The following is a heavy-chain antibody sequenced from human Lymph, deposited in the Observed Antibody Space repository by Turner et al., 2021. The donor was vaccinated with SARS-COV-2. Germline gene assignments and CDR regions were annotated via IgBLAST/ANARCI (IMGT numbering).Heavy chain of an antibody. V-gene: IGHV3-9*01. CDR2: ICWNSGSI. CDR3: AKGRRFGMDV. Sequence: EVQLVESGGGLVQPGRSLRLSCAASGFTFDEYAMHWVRLAPGNGLEWVSGICWNSGSIGYADSVKGRFTISRDNAKNSLYLQMNSLRAEDTALYYCAKGRRFGMDVWGQGTTVTVSS. CDR1: GFTFDEYA. J-gene: IGHJ6*02.